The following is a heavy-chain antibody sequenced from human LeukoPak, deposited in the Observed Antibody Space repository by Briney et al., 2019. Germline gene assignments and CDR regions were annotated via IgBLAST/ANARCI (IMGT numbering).Heavy chain of an antibody. CDR2: ISAYNGNT. CDR3: ARDGELWLGERYNWFDP. V-gene: IGHV1-18*01. CDR1: GYTFTSYG. Sequence: ASVKVSCKASGYTFTSYGISWVRQAPGQGLEWMGWISAYNGNTNYAQKLQGRVTMTTDTSTSTAYMELRSLRSDDTAVYYCARDGELWLGERYNWFDPWGQGTLVTVSS. J-gene: IGHJ5*02. D-gene: IGHD3-10*01.